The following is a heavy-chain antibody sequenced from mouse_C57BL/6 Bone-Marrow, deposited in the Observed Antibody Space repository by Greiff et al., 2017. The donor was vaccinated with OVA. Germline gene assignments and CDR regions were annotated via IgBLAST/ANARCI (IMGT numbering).Heavy chain of an antibody. CDR1: GYSITSGYY. V-gene: IGHV3-6*01. CDR2: ISYDGSN. CDR3: ARDIPWFAY. Sequence: DVQLVESGPGLVKPSQSLSLTCSVTGYSITSGYYWNWIRQFPGNKLEWMGYISYDGSNNYNPSLKNRISITRDTSKNQCVLNLNSVTTEDTATYYCARDIPWFAYWGQGTLVTVSA. J-gene: IGHJ3*01.